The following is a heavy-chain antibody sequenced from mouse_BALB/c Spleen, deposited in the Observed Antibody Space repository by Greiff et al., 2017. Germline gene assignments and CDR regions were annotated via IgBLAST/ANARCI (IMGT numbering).Heavy chain of an antibody. V-gene: IGHV2-6-7*01. CDR3: VRGGGYYYGSSYFDY. D-gene: IGHD1-1*01. J-gene: IGHJ2*01. Sequence: VQLVESGPGLVAPSQSLSITCTVSGFSLTGYGVNWVRQPPGKGLEWLGMIWGDGSTDYNSALKSRLSISKDNSKSQVFLKMNSLQTDDTAIYYCVRGGGYYYGSSYFDYWGQGTTLTVSS. CDR1: GFSLTGYG. CDR2: IWGDGST.